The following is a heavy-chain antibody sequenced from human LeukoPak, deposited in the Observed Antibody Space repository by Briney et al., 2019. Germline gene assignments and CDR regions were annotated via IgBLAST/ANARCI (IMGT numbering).Heavy chain of an antibody. D-gene: IGHD3-22*01. CDR3: ARGMYYYDSSGSHKFFDY. CDR1: GGSISSYY. Sequence: PSETLSLTCTVSGGSISSYYWSWIRQPPGKGLEWIGYIYYSGSTNYNPSLKSRVTISVDTSKNQFSLKLSSVTAADTAVYYCARGMYYYDSSGSHKFFDYWGQGTLVTVSS. CDR2: IYYSGST. V-gene: IGHV4-59*01. J-gene: IGHJ4*02.